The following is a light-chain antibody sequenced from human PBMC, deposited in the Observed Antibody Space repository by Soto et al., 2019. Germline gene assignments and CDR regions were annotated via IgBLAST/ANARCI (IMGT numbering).Light chain of an antibody. CDR2: AAA. CDR3: LQYYSYPYT. V-gene: IGKV1-17*01. J-gene: IGKJ2*01. Sequence: DIQMTQSPSSLSASVGDRVTITCRASQDITTDFAWYQQKPGKAPKRLIYAAASLQSGVPSRFSGSGSGTEFTLTISSLQPEDFATYYCLQYYSYPYTFGQGTKLEIK. CDR1: QDITTD.